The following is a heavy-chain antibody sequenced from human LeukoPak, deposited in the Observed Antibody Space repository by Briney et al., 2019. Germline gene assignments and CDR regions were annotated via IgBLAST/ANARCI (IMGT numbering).Heavy chain of an antibody. CDR2: INPRFGSS. CDR3: AREATSRLVPASDGKDFDY. Sequence: ASVKLSCTASDYTFTSYYIHWVRQAPGQGLELMGIINPRFGSSRYAQKFQGRVTMTRDTCTSTVYMELSSLRSEDTDVYYCAREATSRLVPASDGKDFDYWGQGTLVTVSS. CDR1: DYTFTSYY. J-gene: IGHJ4*02. V-gene: IGHV1-46*01. D-gene: IGHD6-13*01.